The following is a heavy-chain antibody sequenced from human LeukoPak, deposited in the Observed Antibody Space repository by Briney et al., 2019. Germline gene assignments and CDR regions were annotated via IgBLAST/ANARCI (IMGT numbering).Heavy chain of an antibody. CDR3: ARVDPDSSSTLEVFDY. CDR1: GGSISSSSYY. V-gene: IGHV4-39*01. D-gene: IGHD6-6*01. Sequence: SETLSLTCTVSGGSISSSSYYWGWARQPPGKGLEWIGSIYHDGSTHHNPSLKSRVTISADTSKNQYSLRLSSVTAADTAVYYCARVDPDSSSTLEVFDYWGQGTLVTVSS. CDR2: IYHDGST. J-gene: IGHJ4*02.